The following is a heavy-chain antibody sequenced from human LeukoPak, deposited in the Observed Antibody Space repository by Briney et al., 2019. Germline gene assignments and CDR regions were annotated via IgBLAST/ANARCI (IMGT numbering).Heavy chain of an antibody. CDR2: IYDSGST. J-gene: IGHJ4*02. D-gene: IGHD6-13*01. Sequence: SETLSLTCTVSGGSISSYYWSWIRQPPGKGLEWIGHIYDSGSTNYNPSLKSRVTISVDTSKDQLSLKLSSVTAADTAVYYCARHPQWAAAGSFDYWGQGTLVTVSS. CDR3: ARHPQWAAAGSFDY. CDR1: GGSISSYY. V-gene: IGHV4-59*08.